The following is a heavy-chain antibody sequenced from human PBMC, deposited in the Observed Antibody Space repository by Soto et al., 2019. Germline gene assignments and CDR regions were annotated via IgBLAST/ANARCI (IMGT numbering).Heavy chain of an antibody. J-gene: IGHJ4*02. V-gene: IGHV1-18*01. CDR1: GYTFTSYG. CDR3: ARESRYCSGGSCYFLPGIDY. D-gene: IGHD2-15*01. Sequence: ASVKVSCKASGYTFTSYGISWVRQAPGQGLEWMGWISAYNGNTNYAQRLQGRVTMTTDTSTSTAYMELRSLRSDDTAVYYCARESRYCSGGSCYFLPGIDYWGQGTLVTVSS. CDR2: ISAYNGNT.